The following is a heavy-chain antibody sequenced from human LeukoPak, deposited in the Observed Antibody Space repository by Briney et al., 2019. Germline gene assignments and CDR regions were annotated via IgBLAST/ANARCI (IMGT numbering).Heavy chain of an antibody. V-gene: IGHV1-18*01. CDR3: AREVVLSADYYDSSGYYFRDLTAFDY. J-gene: IGHJ4*02. CDR1: GYTFTSYG. CDR2: ISAYNGNT. Sequence: ASVKVSCKASGYTFTSYGISWVRQAPGQGLEWMGWISAYNGNTNYAQKLQGRVTMTTDTSTSTAYMELRSLRSDDTAVYYCAREVVLSADYYDSSGYYFRDLTAFDYWGQGTLVTVSS. D-gene: IGHD3-22*01.